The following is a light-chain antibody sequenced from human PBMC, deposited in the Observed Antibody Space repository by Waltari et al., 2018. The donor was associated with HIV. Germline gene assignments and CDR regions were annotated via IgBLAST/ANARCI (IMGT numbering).Light chain of an antibody. J-gene: IGLJ3*02. CDR3: AVWDDNLKRV. V-gene: IGLV1-44*01. CDR2: SND. CDR1: SSTIGHNA. Sequence: QSVLTQPPSASGTPGQRVTISCSGSSSTIGHNAVSWYQQLPGEAPKLLISSNDRRPSGVPERFSASKSGTSASLAISGLQSEDEAHYYCAVWDDNLKRVFGGGTKLTVL.